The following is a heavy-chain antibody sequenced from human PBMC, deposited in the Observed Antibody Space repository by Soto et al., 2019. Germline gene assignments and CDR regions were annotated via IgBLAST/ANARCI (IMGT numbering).Heavy chain of an antibody. V-gene: IGHV4-59*01. CDR2: IYYSGST. Sequence: QVQLQESGPRLVKPSETLSLICTVSGGSISSYYWSWIRQPPGKGLEWIGYIYYSGSTTYIPSLKSRVTISVDTSKNQFSLRLSSVTAADTAVDYCASGPRIQLWTWGQGTLVTVSS. CDR1: GGSISSYY. CDR3: ASGPRIQLWT. D-gene: IGHD5-18*01. J-gene: IGHJ5*02.